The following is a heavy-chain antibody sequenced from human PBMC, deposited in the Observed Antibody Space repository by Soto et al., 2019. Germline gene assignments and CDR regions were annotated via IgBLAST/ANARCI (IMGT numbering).Heavy chain of an antibody. D-gene: IGHD5-18*01. CDR2: INSDGSST. CDR1: GFTFSSYW. V-gene: IGHV3-74*01. J-gene: IGHJ3*02. CDR3: ARDPKRGYSYGERDDAFDI. Sequence: GGSLRLSCAASGFTFSSYWMHWVRQAPGKGLVWVSRINSDGSSTSYADSVKGRFTISRDNAKNTLYLQMNSLRAEDTAVYYCARDPKRGYSYGERDDAFDIWGQGTMVTVS.